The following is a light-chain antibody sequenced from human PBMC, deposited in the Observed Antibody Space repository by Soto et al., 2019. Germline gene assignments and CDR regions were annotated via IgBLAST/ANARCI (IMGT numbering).Light chain of an antibody. CDR2: DVS. J-gene: IGLJ1*01. V-gene: IGLV2-11*01. CDR1: SSDVGGYNA. Sequence: QSVLTQPRSVSGSPGQSVTLSCTGTSSDVGGYNAVSWYQQNPGKAPKIMIYDVSKRPSGVPDRFSGSKSGNTASLTISGLQAEDEADYYCCSYAGSYIYVFGTGTKLTVL. CDR3: CSYAGSYIYV.